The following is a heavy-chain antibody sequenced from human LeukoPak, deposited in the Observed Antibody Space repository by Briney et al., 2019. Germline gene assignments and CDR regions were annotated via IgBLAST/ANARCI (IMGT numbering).Heavy chain of an antibody. CDR2: ISASGDST. CDR1: GFTFSSYA. Sequence: GGSLRLSCAASGFTFSSYAMSWVRQAPGKGLEWVSAISASGDSTYYADSVKGRFTISRDNSKNTLHLQMNSLRDGDTAVYYGAGARITDYYYYGMDVWGQGTTVTVSS. J-gene: IGHJ6*02. D-gene: IGHD3-10*01. V-gene: IGHV3-23*01. CDR3: AGARITDYYYYGMDV.